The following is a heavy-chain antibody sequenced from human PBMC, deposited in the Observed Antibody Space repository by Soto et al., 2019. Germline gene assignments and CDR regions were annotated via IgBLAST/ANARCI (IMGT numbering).Heavy chain of an antibody. Sequence: PGGSLRLSCAVSGFTFNSHAMHWVRQAPGKGMEWVAVISYGGATNYYADSVKGRFTISRDNSQNTLFLQMNSLRPEDTAVYYCARGPRSCSYTNFYTFDYWGQGTLVTVSS. V-gene: IGHV3-30*03. J-gene: IGHJ4*02. CDR2: ISYGGATN. CDR3: ARGPRSCSYTNFYTFDY. D-gene: IGHD2-2*02. CDR1: GFTFNSHA.